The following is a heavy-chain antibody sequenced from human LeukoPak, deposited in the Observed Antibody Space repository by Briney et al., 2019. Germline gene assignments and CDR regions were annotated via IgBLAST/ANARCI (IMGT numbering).Heavy chain of an antibody. CDR3: ARKGYYYYGSGDPTYYYYYGMDV. J-gene: IGHJ6*02. Sequence: SETLSLICTVSGGSISSSSYYWGWIRQPPGKGLEWIGSIYYSGSTYYNPSLKSRVTISVDTSKNQFSLKLSSVTAADTAVYYCARKGYYYYGSGDPTYYYYYGMDVWGQGTTVTVSS. D-gene: IGHD3-10*01. CDR1: GGSISSSSYY. CDR2: IYYSGST. V-gene: IGHV4-39*01.